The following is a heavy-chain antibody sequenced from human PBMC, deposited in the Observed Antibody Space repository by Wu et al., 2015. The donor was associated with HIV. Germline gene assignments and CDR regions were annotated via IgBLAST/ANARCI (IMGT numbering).Heavy chain of an antibody. Sequence: QVQLVQSGAEVKKPGSSVKVSCKASGGTFSSYAISWVRQAPGQGLEWMGRIIPIFGTANYAQKFQGRVTITADESTSTAYMELSSLRSEDTAVYYCARDPGFGSSWDYYYYGMDVWGRRDHGHRL. D-gene: IGHD6-13*01. J-gene: IGHJ6*02. CDR3: ARDPGFGSSWDYYYYGMDV. V-gene: IGHV1-69*13. CDR1: GGTFSSYA. CDR2: IIPIFGTA.